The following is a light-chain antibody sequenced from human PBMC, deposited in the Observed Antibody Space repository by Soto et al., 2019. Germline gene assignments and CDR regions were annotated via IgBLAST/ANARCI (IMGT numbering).Light chain of an antibody. J-gene: IGLJ2*01. CDR3: AAWDGSLNVVL. Sequence: QSVLTQPSSASGTPGQTVTISCSGTSSNIGTNPVNWYRQVPGTAPKLLIFNDNVRPSGVPGRFSGSRSGTSASLAISGLQSEDEADYYCAAWDGSLNVVLLGGGTKLTVL. V-gene: IGLV1-44*01. CDR1: SSNIGTNP. CDR2: NDN.